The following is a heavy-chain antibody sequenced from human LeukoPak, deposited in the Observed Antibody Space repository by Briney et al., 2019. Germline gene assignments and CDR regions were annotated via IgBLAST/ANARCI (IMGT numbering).Heavy chain of an antibody. J-gene: IGHJ3*02. V-gene: IGHV4-59*01. CDR3: AREGWYYYDSSGENAFGI. CDR2: IYYSGST. Sequence: SETLFLTCTVSGGSISSYYWSWIRQPPGKGLEWIGYIYYSGSTNYNPSLKSRVTISVDTSKNQFSLKLSSVTAADTAVYYCAREGWYYYDSSGENAFGIWGQGTMVTVSS. CDR1: GGSISSYY. D-gene: IGHD3-22*01.